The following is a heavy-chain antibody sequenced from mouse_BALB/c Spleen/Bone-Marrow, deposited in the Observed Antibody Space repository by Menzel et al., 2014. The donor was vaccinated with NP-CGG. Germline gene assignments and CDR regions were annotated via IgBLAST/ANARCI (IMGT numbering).Heavy chain of an antibody. CDR1: GYTFTSYV. V-gene: IGHV1-14*01. CDR3: ARGGRYDGAWFAY. Sequence: VQLQQSGPELVKPGASVKMSCKASGYTFTSYVMHWVKQKPGQGLGWIGYINPYNDGTKYNEKFKGKATLTSDKSSSTAYMELSSLTSEDSAVYYCARGGRYDGAWFAYWGQGTLVTVSA. J-gene: IGHJ3*01. D-gene: IGHD2-14*01. CDR2: INPYNDGT.